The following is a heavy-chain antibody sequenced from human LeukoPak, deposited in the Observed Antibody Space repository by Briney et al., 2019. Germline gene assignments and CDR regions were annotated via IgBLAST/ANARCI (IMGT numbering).Heavy chain of an antibody. Sequence: GGSLRLSCAASGFTFSSYWMSWVRQAPGKGLEWVSAISGSGGSTYYADSVKGRFTISRDNSKNTLYLQMNSLRAEDTAVYYCARASSIAAVYFQHWGQGTLVTVSS. J-gene: IGHJ1*01. CDR1: GFTFSSYW. D-gene: IGHD6-6*01. CDR3: ARASSIAAVYFQH. V-gene: IGHV3-23*01. CDR2: ISGSGGST.